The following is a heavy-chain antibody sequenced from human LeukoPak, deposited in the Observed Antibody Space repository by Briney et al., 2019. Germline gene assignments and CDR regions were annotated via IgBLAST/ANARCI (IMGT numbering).Heavy chain of an antibody. CDR2: MNPNSGNT. CDR1: GYTFTSYD. Sequence: ASMKVSCKASGYTFTSYDINWVRQATGQGLEWMGWMNPNSGNTGYAQKFQGRATMTRNTSISTAYMELSSLRSEDTAVYYCAREVYYYYYMDVWGKGTTVTVSS. CDR3: AREVYYYYYMDV. J-gene: IGHJ6*03. V-gene: IGHV1-8*01.